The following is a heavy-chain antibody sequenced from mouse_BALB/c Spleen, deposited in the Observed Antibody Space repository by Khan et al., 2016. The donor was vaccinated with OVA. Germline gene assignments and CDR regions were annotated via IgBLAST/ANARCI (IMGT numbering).Heavy chain of an antibody. Sequence: VQLKESGGDFVRPGGSLKLSCAASGFTFSTYGMSWVRQTPDKRLEWVATINTGGAYTHYPDTVKGRFTISRDNAKNTLYLQLSSLKSEDTAIYYCARLAYYYNSEGFAYWGRGTLVTVSA. D-gene: IGHD1-1*01. CDR3: ARLAYYYNSEGFAY. J-gene: IGHJ3*01. CDR2: INTGGAYT. CDR1: GFTFSTYG. V-gene: IGHV5-6*01.